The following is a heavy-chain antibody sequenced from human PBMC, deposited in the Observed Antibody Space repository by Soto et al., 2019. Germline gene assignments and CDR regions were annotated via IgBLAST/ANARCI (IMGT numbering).Heavy chain of an antibody. V-gene: IGHV3-21*01. Sequence: EVQLVESGGGLVKPGGSLRLSCAASGFTFSSYSMNWVRQAPGKGLEWVSSISSSSSYIYYADSVKGRFTISRDNAKNSLYLQMNSLRAEDTAVYYCARLTSYDSCGYYCYWGQGTLVTVSS. J-gene: IGHJ4*02. CDR1: GFTFSSYS. CDR2: ISSSSSYI. CDR3: ARLTSYDSCGYYCY. D-gene: IGHD3-22*01.